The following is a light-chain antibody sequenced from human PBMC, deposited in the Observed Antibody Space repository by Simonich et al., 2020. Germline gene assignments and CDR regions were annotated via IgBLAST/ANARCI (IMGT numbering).Light chain of an antibody. CDR2: EDN. Sequence: NFMLTQPHSVSESPGKTVTISCTRSSGSIASNYVQWYQQRPGSAPTTVIYEDNHRPSGVPDRFSGSSDSSSNSASLTISGLKTEDEADYYCQSYDSSNHWVFGGGTKLTVL. J-gene: IGLJ3*02. CDR3: QSYDSSNHWV. CDR1: SGSIASNY. V-gene: IGLV6-57*03.